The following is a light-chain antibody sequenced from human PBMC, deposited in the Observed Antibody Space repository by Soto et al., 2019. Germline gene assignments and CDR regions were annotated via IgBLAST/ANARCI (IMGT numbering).Light chain of an antibody. V-gene: IGLV2-14*01. J-gene: IGLJ1*01. CDR3: CSYTTSNTRQMV. CDR2: DVS. CDR1: SSDVGGYNY. Sequence: QSVLTQPASVSGSPGQSITICCTGTSSDVGGYNYVSWYQQHPGKAPKFMIYDVSNRPSGVSNRFSGSKSGNTASLTISGLQAEDEADYYCCSYTTSNTRQMVFGTGTKGTVL.